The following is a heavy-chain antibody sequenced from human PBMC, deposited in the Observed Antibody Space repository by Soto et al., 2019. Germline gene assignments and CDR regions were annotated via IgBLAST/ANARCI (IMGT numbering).Heavy chain of an antibody. V-gene: IGHV3-23*01. CDR2: ISGSGGST. J-gene: IGHJ4*02. Sequence: GGSLRLSCAASGFTFSSYAMSWVRQAPGKGLEWVSAISGSGGSTYYADSVKGRFTISRDNSKNTLYLQMNSLRAEDTAVYYFAKSISYDSSGYRKGFDYWGQGTLVTVPS. CDR1: GFTFSSYA. CDR3: AKSISYDSSGYRKGFDY. D-gene: IGHD3-22*01.